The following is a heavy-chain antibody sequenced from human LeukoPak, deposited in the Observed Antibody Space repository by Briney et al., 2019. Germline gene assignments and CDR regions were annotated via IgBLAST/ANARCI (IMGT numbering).Heavy chain of an antibody. V-gene: IGHV3-7*04. CDR2: INEDGSEK. D-gene: IGHD2-2*01. CDR1: GFSFSNHW. CDR3: ARGVGWFDP. Sequence: GGSLRLSCEVSGFSFSNHWMSWVRQAPGKGLEWVANINEDGSEKTYVDSVKGRFTISRDYAKKSVYLQMNSLTAEDTAMYYCARGVGWFDPWGQGTLVTVSP. J-gene: IGHJ5*02.